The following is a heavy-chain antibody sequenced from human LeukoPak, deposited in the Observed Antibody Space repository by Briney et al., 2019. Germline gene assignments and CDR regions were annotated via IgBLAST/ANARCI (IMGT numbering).Heavy chain of an antibody. Sequence: GGSLRLSCAACGFTFSSYGIHWVRQAPGKGLEWVAVISYDGSNKYYADSVKGRFTISRDNSKNTLYLQMNSLRAEDTAVYYCAKAPDFWSGLDYWGQGTLVTVS. CDR2: ISYDGSNK. J-gene: IGHJ4*02. V-gene: IGHV3-30*18. D-gene: IGHD3-3*01. CDR3: AKAPDFWSGLDY. CDR1: GFTFSSYG.